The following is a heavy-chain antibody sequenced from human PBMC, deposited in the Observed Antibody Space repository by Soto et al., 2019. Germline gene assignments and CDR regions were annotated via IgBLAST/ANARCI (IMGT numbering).Heavy chain of an antibody. Sequence: QVQLVESGGGVVQPGWSLRLSFAASGFSISDYGMEWVRQAPGKGLEWVALISYDGSNTYYADSVKGRFTISRDNSQDTLFLQLTGLRREDTAVYYCAKGAGDRLSLGMDVWGQGTTVTVSS. CDR3: AKGAGDRLSLGMDV. CDR2: ISYDGSNT. V-gene: IGHV3-30*18. J-gene: IGHJ6*02. CDR1: GFSISDYG. D-gene: IGHD1-26*01.